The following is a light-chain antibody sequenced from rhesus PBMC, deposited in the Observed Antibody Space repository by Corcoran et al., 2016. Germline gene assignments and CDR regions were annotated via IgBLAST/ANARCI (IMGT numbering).Light chain of an antibody. V-gene: IGKV1-74*01. CDR2: TAS. Sequence: DIQMTQSPSSLSASVGDRVTITCRASENVNNYLHWYQQKPGKAPQLLIYTASTLQSGVPSRFSGSGSGTDFTLTISSLQPEDFATYDCQHSYGTPLTFGGGTKVELK. CDR3: QHSYGTPLT. J-gene: IGKJ4*01. CDR1: ENVNNY.